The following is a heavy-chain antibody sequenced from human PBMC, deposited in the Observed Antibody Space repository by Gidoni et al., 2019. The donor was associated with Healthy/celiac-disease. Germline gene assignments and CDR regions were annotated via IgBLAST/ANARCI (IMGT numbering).Heavy chain of an antibody. Sequence: EVQLVESGGGLVKPGGSLRLSCAASGFTFSSYSMNWVRQAPGKGLEWVSSIRSSSSYIYYADSVKGRFTISRDNAKNSLYLQMNSLRAEDTAVYYCGCIAVAGTTRSWGQGTLVTVSS. J-gene: IGHJ4*02. D-gene: IGHD6-19*01. CDR3: GCIAVAGTTRS. CDR1: GFTFSSYS. CDR2: IRSSSSYI. V-gene: IGHV3-21*01.